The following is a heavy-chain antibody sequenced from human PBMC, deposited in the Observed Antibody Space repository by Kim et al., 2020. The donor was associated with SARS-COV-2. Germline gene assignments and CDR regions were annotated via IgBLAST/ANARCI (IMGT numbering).Heavy chain of an antibody. J-gene: IGHJ2*01. CDR3: ARSGSAPVTTPDWYFDL. V-gene: IGHV4-4*07. D-gene: IGHD4-17*01. CDR1: GGSISSYY. Sequence: SETLSLTCTVSGGSISSYYWSWIRQPAGKGLEWIGRIYTSGSTNYNPSLKSRVTMSVDTSKNQFSLKLSSVTAADTAVYYCARSGSAPVTTPDWYFDLWGRGTLVTVSS. CDR2: IYTSGST.